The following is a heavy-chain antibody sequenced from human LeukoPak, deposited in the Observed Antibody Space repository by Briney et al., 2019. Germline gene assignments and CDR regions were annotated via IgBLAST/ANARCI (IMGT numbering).Heavy chain of an antibody. J-gene: IGHJ5*02. Sequence: ASVKVSCKASGYTFTSYGISWVRQAPGQGLEWMGWISAYNGNTNYAQKLQGRVTMTTDTSTSTAYMELRSLRSDDTAVYYCARVGVQWFGELSYGAGLDPWGQGTLVTVSS. CDR3: ARVGVQWFGELSYGAGLDP. D-gene: IGHD3-10*01. CDR2: ISAYNGNT. CDR1: GYTFTSYG. V-gene: IGHV1-18*01.